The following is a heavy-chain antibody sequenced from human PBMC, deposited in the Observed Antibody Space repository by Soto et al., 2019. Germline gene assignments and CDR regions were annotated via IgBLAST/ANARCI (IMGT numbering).Heavy chain of an antibody. D-gene: IGHD7-27*01. Sequence: PSETLSLTCSVSGASISIYSWSWIRQPPGKGLEWIGYIYYSGSTNYNPSLKSRVAISVDTSKNQFSLKLSSVTAADTAVYYCARRWGRTFDYWGQGTLVTVSS. V-gene: IGHV4-59*08. CDR3: ARRWGRTFDY. CDR1: GASISIYS. J-gene: IGHJ4*02. CDR2: IYYSGST.